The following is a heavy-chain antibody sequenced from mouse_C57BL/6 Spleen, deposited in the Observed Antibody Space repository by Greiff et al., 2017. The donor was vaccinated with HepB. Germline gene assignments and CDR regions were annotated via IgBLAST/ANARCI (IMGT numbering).Heavy chain of an antibody. V-gene: IGHV1-52*01. D-gene: IGHD1-1*01. CDR1: GYTFTSYW. CDR3: ARGSSYYWYFDV. J-gene: IGHJ1*03. Sequence: QVQLKESGAELVRPGSSVKLSCKASGYTFTSYWMHWVKQRPIQGLEWIGNIDPSDSETHYNQKFKDKATLTVDKSSSTAYMQLSSLTSEDSAVYYCARGSSYYWYFDVWGTGTTVTVSS. CDR2: IDPSDSET.